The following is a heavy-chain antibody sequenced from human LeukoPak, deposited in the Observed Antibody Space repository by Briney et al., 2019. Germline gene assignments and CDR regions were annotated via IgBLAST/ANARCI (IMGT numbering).Heavy chain of an antibody. J-gene: IGHJ4*02. V-gene: IGHV4/OR15-8*02. CDR2: NMNT. D-gene: IGHD2-8*01. CDR1: GGSISSTNW. CDR3: ATYYVNGAGRGH. Sequence: PSETLSLTCAVFGGSISSTNWWSWVRQAPGKGLEWIGHNMNTYYNPSLKSRVTISIDTSKNQFSLMLSTVTAADTAIYYCATYYVNGAGRGHWGPGTLATVSS.